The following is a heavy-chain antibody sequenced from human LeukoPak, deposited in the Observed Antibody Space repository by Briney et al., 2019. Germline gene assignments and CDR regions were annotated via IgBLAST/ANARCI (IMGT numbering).Heavy chain of an antibody. D-gene: IGHD6-13*01. CDR1: GYTFTSYD. Sequence: ASVKVSCKASGYTFTSYDINWVRQATGQGLEWMGWMNPNSGNTGYAQKFQGRVTMTRNTSISTAYMELSSLRSEDTAVYYCARDMGQQLAYYYYGMDVWGQGTTVTVSS. J-gene: IGHJ6*02. CDR2: MNPNSGNT. CDR3: ARDMGQQLAYYYYGMDV. V-gene: IGHV1-8*01.